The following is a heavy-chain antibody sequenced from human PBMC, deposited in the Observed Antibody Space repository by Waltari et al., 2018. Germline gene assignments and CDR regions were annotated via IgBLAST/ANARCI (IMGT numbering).Heavy chain of an antibody. V-gene: IGHV1-8*02. CDR3: ASPIGWWLNYYYGMDV. J-gene: IGHJ6*02. CDR2: MNPNSGNT. D-gene: IGHD2-15*01. CDR1: GYTFTSYD. Sequence: QVQLVQSGAEVKKPGASVKVSCKASGYTFTSYDINCVRQATGQGLEGMGWMNPNSGNTGYAQKFQGRVTMTRNTSRSTDYMERSSLRSEDTAVDYCASPIGWWLNYYYGMDVWGQGTTVTVSS.